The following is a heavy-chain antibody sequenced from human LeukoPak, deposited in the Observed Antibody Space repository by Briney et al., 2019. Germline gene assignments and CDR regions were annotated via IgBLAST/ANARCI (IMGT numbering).Heavy chain of an antibody. D-gene: IGHD3-10*01. Sequence: GGSLRLSCVASGFTFSNYWLSWVRQAPGKGPEWVASTNQDGRAKYYVDSVKGRFTISRDNARNSLYLQMNSLRAEDTAIYTCTRDSQGPRIYSVDHWGQGTLVTVSS. J-gene: IGHJ4*02. CDR1: GFTFSNYW. V-gene: IGHV3-7*05. CDR3: TRDSQGPRIYSVDH. CDR2: TNQDGRAK.